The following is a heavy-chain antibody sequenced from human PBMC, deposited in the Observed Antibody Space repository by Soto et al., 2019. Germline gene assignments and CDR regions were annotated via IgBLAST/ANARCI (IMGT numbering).Heavy chain of an antibody. CDR1: GGSISSGDYY. Sequence: SKTLSLTCTVSGGSISSGDYYWRWIRQPPGKGLEWIGYIYDSGSTSYNPSLKSRIIISLDTSKNQFSLKLRSVTAADTAVYYCAREDYYDSSGYSGRRFDTWGQGTLITVSS. CDR2: IYDSGST. CDR3: AREDYYDSSGYSGRRFDT. V-gene: IGHV4-30-4*01. D-gene: IGHD3-22*01. J-gene: IGHJ5*02.